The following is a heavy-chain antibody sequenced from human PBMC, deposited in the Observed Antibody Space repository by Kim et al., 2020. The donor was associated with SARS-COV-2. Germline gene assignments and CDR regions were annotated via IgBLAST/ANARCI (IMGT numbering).Heavy chain of an antibody. J-gene: IGHJ4*02. CDR1: GFTFSSYA. CDR3: AKEKAWVVGATWAFDY. V-gene: IGHV3-23*01. CDR2: ISGSGGST. D-gene: IGHD1-26*01. Sequence: GGSLRLSCAASGFTFSSYAMSWVRQAPGKGLEWVSAISGSGGSTYYADSVKGRFTSSRDNSKNTLYLQMNSLRAEDTAVYYCAKEKAWVVGATWAFDYWGQGTLVTVSS.